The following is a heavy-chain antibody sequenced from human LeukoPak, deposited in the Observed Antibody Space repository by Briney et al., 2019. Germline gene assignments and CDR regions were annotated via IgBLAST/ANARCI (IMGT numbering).Heavy chain of an antibody. CDR3: ARDITSDGSGSYAAL. CDR2: IIPIFGTA. J-gene: IGHJ4*02. CDR1: GGTFSSYA. D-gene: IGHD3-10*01. Sequence: GASVKVSCKASGGTFSSYAISWVRQAPGQGLEWMGGIIPIFGTANYAQKFQGRVTITADEPTSTAYMELSSLRSEDTAVYYCARDITSDGSGSYAALWGQGTLVTVSS. V-gene: IGHV1-69*13.